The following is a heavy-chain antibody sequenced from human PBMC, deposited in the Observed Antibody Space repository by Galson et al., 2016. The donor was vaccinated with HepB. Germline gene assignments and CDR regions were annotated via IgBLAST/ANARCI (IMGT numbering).Heavy chain of an antibody. CDR3: ARDRKSTPPDY. CDR2: VHSTGST. CDR1: DGSIRSADYH. Sequence: TLSLTCTVSDGSIRSADYHWSWIRQSAGKGLERLGRVHSTGSTTDNPSLRRRVPISLDRSTNQFSMNLTSVTAADTAVYYCARDRKSTPPDYWGQGTLVTVSS. V-gene: IGHV4-61*02. D-gene: IGHD5-12*01. J-gene: IGHJ4*02.